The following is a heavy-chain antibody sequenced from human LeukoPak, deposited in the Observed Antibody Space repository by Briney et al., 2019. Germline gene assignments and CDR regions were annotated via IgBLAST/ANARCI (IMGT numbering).Heavy chain of an antibody. D-gene: IGHD7-27*01. CDR3: AREAGEAFDI. J-gene: IGHJ3*02. CDR2: IGPSSSSI. Sequence: PGRSLRLSCTGSGFNFGDFAVNWVRQAPGKGLEWVSSIGPSSSSIYYADSVKGRFTISRDNAKNSLYLHMNSLRAEDTAVYYCAREAGEAFDIWGQGTMVTVSS. CDR1: GFNFGDFA. V-gene: IGHV3-21*01.